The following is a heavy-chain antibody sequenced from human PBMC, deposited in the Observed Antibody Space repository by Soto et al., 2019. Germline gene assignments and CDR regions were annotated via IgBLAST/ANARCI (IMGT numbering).Heavy chain of an antibody. J-gene: IGHJ4*02. V-gene: IGHV3-23*01. D-gene: IGHD1-7*01. CDR1: GFTFSNYG. Sequence: EVQLLESGGGLVQPGGSLRLSCTASGFTFSNYGMSWVRQAPGQGLEWVSGISGSGGSTYYADSVKGRFTISRDNSKNTLYLQMNSLRAEDTDVYYCAKLTGTAFYWGQGTLVTVSS. CDR3: AKLTGTAFY. CDR2: ISGSGGST.